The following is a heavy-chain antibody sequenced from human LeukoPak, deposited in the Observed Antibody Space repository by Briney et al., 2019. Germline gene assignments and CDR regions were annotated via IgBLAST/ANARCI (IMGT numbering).Heavy chain of an antibody. CDR2: ISSSSSTI. Sequence: GGSLRLSCAASGFTFSSYSMNWVRQAPGKGLEWVSYISSSSSTIYYADSVKGRFTISRDNAKNSLYLQMNSLRAEDPAVYYCATEVGTPDIRSAFDIWGQGTMVTVSS. V-gene: IGHV3-48*04. J-gene: IGHJ3*02. CDR1: GFTFSSYS. D-gene: IGHD2-15*01. CDR3: ATEVGTPDIRSAFDI.